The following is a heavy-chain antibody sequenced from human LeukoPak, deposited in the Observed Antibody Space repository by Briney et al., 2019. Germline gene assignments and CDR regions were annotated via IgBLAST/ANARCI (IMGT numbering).Heavy chain of an antibody. CDR1: GYAFTSYY. CDR3: ARDGSSTQYYFDY. Sequence: GASVKVSCKASGYAFTSYYMHWVRDAPGQGLEWMGIINPSGGSTSYAQKFQGRVTMTRDTSTSTVYMELSSLRSEDTAVYYCARDGSSTQYYFDYWGQGTLVTVSS. D-gene: IGHD6-6*01. CDR2: INPSGGST. J-gene: IGHJ4*02. V-gene: IGHV1-46*01.